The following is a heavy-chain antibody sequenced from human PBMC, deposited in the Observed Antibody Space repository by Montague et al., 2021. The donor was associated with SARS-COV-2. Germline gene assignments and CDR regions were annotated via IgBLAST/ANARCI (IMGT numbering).Heavy chain of an antibody. CDR3: ASVYTVTYYFDY. CDR2: IYASGGT. V-gene: IGHV4-4*07. J-gene: IGHJ4*02. CDR1: GEPISGFF. D-gene: IGHD4-17*01. Sequence: SETLSLTCSVSGEPISGFFWNWIRQPAGKGLEWIGRIYASGGTDYNPSLESRVTMSVDTSKNQFSLKLSSVTAADTAVYYCASVYTVTYYFDYWGRGTLSPSPQ.